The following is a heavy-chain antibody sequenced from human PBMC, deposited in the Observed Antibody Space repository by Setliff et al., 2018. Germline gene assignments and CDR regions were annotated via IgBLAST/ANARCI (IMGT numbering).Heavy chain of an antibody. V-gene: IGHV1-3*01. CDR1: GYTFTNYG. Sequence: ASVTVSCKESGYTFTNYGMHWVRLAPGPSLEWMGWISGGDGNTKYSKQFQGRLTLTRDTSANTDYMELSTLTSEDTAVYYCARLQARCGVSKDCYWFDPWGKGSLVTVSS. J-gene: IGHJ5*01. CDR2: ISGGDGNT. D-gene: IGHD2-21*01. CDR3: ARLQARCGVSKDCYWFDP.